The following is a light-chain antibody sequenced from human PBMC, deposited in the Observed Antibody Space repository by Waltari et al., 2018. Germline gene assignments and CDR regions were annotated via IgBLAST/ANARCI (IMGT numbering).Light chain of an antibody. CDR2: WAS. J-gene: IGKJ1*01. CDR3: QQYYSTPPWT. Sequence: DIVMTQSPDSLAVSLGERATINCKSSQSVLYSSNNKNYLAWYQQKPGQPPKLLIYWASTLESGFPDLFSGSGSGTDFPLTISSLQAEDVAVYYCQQYYSTPPWTFGQGTKVEIK. CDR1: QSVLYSSNNKNY. V-gene: IGKV4-1*01.